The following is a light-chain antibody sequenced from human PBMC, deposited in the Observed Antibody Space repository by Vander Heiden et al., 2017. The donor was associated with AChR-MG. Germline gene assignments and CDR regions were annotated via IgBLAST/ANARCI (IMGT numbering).Light chain of an antibody. V-gene: IGKV3-20*01. Sequence: EVASTQFPGTQSLSPGERATLSCRASQSVSVNHLACHQQRAGQAPRLLIYGTSYRAASIPDRFSSSGSRTVFPLTISRLGPEDFAVYYYHQNGSSPPTFGQGTKLDIK. CDR1: QSVSVNH. CDR2: GTS. CDR3: HQNGSSPPT. J-gene: IGKJ2*01.